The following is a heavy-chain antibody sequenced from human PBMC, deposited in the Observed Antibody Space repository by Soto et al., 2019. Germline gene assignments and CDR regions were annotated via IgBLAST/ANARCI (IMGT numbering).Heavy chain of an antibody. J-gene: IGHJ4*02. CDR3: AKDNDYYDSRGYHPS. Sequence: GGSLRLSCAASGFTFSSYAMSWVRQAPGKGLEWVSAISGSGGSTYYADSVKGRFTISRDNSKNTLYLQMNSLRAEDTAVYYCAKDNDYYDSRGYHPSWGQGTLVTVSS. CDR2: ISGSGGST. CDR1: GFTFSSYA. D-gene: IGHD3-22*01. V-gene: IGHV3-23*01.